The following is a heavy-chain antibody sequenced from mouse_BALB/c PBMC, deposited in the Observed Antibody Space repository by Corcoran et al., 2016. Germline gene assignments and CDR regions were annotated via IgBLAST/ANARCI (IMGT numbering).Heavy chain of an antibody. J-gene: IGHJ4*01. CDR1: GFSLSTSGLG. V-gene: IGHV8-12*01. CDR2: IYWDDDQ. D-gene: IGHD2-1*01. CDR3: AGGNYGAMDY. Sequence: QVTLKESGPGILQPSQTLSLTCSFSGFSLSTSGLGVSWIRQPSGKGLEWLAHIYWDDDQRYNPSLKSRLTISKDTSSKQVFLKTTSVDTADTATTYRAGGNYGAMDYWGQGTSVTVSS.